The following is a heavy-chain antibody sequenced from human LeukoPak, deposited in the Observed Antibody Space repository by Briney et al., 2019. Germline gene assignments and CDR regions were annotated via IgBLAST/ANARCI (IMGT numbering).Heavy chain of an antibody. Sequence: SETLSLTCAVYGGSFSGYYWGWIRQPPGKGLEWIGEINHSGSTNYNPSLKSRVTISVDTSKNQFSLKLSSVTAADTAVYYCARGKRLVRFDYWGQGTLVTVSS. CDR3: ARGKRLVRFDY. CDR1: GGSFSGYY. D-gene: IGHD6-19*01. J-gene: IGHJ4*02. V-gene: IGHV4-34*01. CDR2: INHSGST.